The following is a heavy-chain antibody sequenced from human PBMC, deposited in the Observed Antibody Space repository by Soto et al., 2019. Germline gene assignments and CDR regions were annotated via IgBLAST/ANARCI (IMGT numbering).Heavy chain of an antibody. CDR2: IYSGGST. D-gene: IGHD3-10*01. CDR1: GFTVSSNY. V-gene: IGHV3-53*04. Sequence: GGSLRLSCAASGFTVSSNYMSWVRQAPGKGLEWVSVIYSGGSTYYADSVKGRFTISRHNSKNTLYLQMNSLRAEDTAGCYCARGGGVLWSWFDPWGQGTLVTVSS. CDR3: ARGGGVLWSWFDP. J-gene: IGHJ5*02.